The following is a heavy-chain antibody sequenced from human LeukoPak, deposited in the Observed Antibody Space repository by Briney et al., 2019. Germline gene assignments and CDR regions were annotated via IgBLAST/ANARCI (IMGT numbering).Heavy chain of an antibody. D-gene: IGHD2-2*01. Sequence: GGSLRLSCAASGFTVSSNYMSWVRQAPGKGLEWVSVIYSGGSTYYADSVKGRFTISRDNSKNTLYLQMNSLRAEDTAVYYCARDQRTRYCSSTSCYCDYWGQGTLVTVSS. CDR2: IYSGGST. CDR1: GFTVSSNY. J-gene: IGHJ4*02. CDR3: ARDQRTRYCSSTSCYCDY. V-gene: IGHV3-53*05.